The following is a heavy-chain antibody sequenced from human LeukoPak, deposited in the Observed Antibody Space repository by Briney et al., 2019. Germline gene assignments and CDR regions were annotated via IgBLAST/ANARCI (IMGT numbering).Heavy chain of an antibody. D-gene: IGHD1-26*01. CDR1: GFTFSSYA. V-gene: IGHV3-23*01. Sequence: XXLSCAASGFTFSSYAMSWVRQAPGKGLDWVSAISASGGKTYYADSVKGRFTISRDNPKNTLYLQMNSLRAEDTAVYYCAKGNSGSYFYFDYWGQGTLVTVSS. J-gene: IGHJ4*02. CDR2: ISASGGKT. CDR3: AKGNSGSYFYFDY.